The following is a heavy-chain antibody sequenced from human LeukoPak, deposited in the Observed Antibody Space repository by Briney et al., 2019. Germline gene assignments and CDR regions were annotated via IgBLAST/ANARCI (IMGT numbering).Heavy chain of an antibody. CDR1: GFTFSSYA. Sequence: GGSLRLSCAASGFTFSSYAMSWVRQAPGKGLEWVSGISGSGDNTYYADSVKGRFTISGDNSKNTLYVQVNSLGTEDTAAYYCAKGSYYDSSGSFYFDYWGQGTLVTVSS. V-gene: IGHV3-23*01. J-gene: IGHJ4*02. CDR3: AKGSYYDSSGSFYFDY. CDR2: ISGSGDNT. D-gene: IGHD3-22*01.